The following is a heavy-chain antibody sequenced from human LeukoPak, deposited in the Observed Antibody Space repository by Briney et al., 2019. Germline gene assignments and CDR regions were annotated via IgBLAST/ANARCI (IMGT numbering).Heavy chain of an antibody. CDR1: GDSIRNYY. J-gene: IGHJ5*02. CDR2: INTSGNS. Sequence: SETLSLTCTASGDSIRNYYWSWIRQPAGKGLEWIGRINTSGNSNYNPSLGSRVTMSVDTSKNQFSLNLSSVTAADTAVYYCAREGGGPRWLDPWGQGPQVTVSS. V-gene: IGHV4-4*07. CDR3: AREGGGPRWLDP. D-gene: IGHD6-25*01.